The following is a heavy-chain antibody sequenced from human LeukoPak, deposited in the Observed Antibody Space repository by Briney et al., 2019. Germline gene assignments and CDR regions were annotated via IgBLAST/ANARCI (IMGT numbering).Heavy chain of an antibody. J-gene: IGHJ4*02. CDR1: GGSSSSSSYF. D-gene: IGHD3-10*01. V-gene: IGHV4-39*01. CDR3: ARYRKDSGTYAFDY. Sequence: PSETLSLTCTVSGGSSSSSSYFWGWIRQPPGKGLEWIASIYSSGTTYYNPSLKSRVTISVDTSKNQFSLKLSSVTAADTAVYYCARYRKDSGTYAFDYWGQGTLVSVSS. CDR2: IYSSGTT.